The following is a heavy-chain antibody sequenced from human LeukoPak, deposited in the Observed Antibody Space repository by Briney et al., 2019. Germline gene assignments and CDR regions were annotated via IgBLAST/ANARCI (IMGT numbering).Heavy chain of an antibody. D-gene: IGHD3-22*01. V-gene: IGHV1-58*01. CDR2: IVVGSGNT. Sequence: ASVKVSCKASGFTFTSSAVQWVRQARGQRLEWIGWIVVGSGNTNYAQKFQERVTITRDMSTSTAYMELSSPRSEDTAVYYCAGEDSSGCSFDYWGQGTLVTVSS. CDR3: AGEDSSGCSFDY. J-gene: IGHJ4*02. CDR1: GFTFTSSA.